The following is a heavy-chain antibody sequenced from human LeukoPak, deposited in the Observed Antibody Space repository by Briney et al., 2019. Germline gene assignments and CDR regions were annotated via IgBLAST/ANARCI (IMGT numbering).Heavy chain of an antibody. D-gene: IGHD3-10*01. CDR2: IIPILGIA. V-gene: IGHV1-69*04. CDR3: AKDAPVNHGSGSTGSVLGD. J-gene: IGHJ4*02. CDR1: GGTFSSYA. Sequence: VASVKVSCKASGGTFSSYAISWVRQAPGQGLEWMGRIIPILGIANYAQKFQGRVTITADKSTSTAYMELSSLRSEDTAVYYCAKDAPVNHGSGSTGSVLGDWGQGTLVTVSS.